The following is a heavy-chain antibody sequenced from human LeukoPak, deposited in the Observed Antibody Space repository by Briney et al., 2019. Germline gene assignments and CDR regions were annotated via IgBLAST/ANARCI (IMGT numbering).Heavy chain of an antibody. CDR3: STETAGNY. V-gene: IGHV1-24*01. CDR2: YDPEDDER. Sequence: GASVKVSCTPFGHTLRDLSIHWVRQAPGKGLEWMGGYDPEDDERIYSEKFLGRVTLTEDTSTDTAYMELTSLRSDDTAVYYCSTETAGNYWGQGTLVTVSS. CDR1: GHTLRDLS. J-gene: IGHJ4*02. D-gene: IGHD3-10*01.